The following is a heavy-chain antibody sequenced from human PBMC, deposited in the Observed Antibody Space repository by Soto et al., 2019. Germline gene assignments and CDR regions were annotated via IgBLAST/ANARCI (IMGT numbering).Heavy chain of an antibody. CDR1: GYTFTDLY. J-gene: IGHJ4*02. Sequence: QVQLVQSGAELKKPGASVRVSCKLSGYTFTDLYIHWVRQAPGQGLEWMGWVDPRSGDRRNTQKFQGRVTMSRDTSTSTVYMELNSLTSDDSAVSYCARDNYDPLDYWGQGTMVTVSS. CDR2: VDPRSGDR. V-gene: IGHV1-2*02. D-gene: IGHD3-16*01. CDR3: ARDNYDPLDY.